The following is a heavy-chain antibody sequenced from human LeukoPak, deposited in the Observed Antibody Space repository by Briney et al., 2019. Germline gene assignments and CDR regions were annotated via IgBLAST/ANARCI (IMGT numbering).Heavy chain of an antibody. Sequence: PGGSLRLSCEGSGFPFSSYEMNWLRQAPGKGLEWVSHIDSSGITIYYADSVKGRFTISRDNAKNSIYLQMDSLRVEDTAIYYCARDSVGDLLDHWGQGTPVTVSS. CDR3: ARDSVGDLLDH. CDR1: GFPFSSYE. J-gene: IGHJ4*02. D-gene: IGHD4-17*01. CDR2: IDSSGITI. V-gene: IGHV3-48*03.